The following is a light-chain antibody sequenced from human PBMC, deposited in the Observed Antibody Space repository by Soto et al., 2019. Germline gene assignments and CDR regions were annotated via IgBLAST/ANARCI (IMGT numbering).Light chain of an antibody. J-gene: IGKJ3*01. V-gene: IGKV1-39*01. CDR2: AAS. CDR3: QQYNNWPPGVT. Sequence: DIQMTQSPSSLSASVGDRVTITCRAIQSISSYLNWYQQKPGKAPKLLIYAASSLQSGVPSRFSGSGSGTEFTLTISSLQSEDFAVYYCQQYNNWPPGVTFGPGTKVDIK. CDR1: QSISSY.